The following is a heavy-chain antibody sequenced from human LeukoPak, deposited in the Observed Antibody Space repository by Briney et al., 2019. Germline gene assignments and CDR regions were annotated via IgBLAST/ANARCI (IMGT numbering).Heavy chain of an antibody. CDR1: GGSISSSSYY. D-gene: IGHD6-13*01. V-gene: IGHV4-39*01. CDR2: IYYSGST. CDR3: ARHHPHSSSFYFDY. J-gene: IGHJ4*02. Sequence: SETLSLTCTVSGGSISSSSYYWGWLRQPPGTGLEWIGSIYYSGSTYYNPSLTSRVTMSVDTSKNQFSLKLSSVTAADTAVYYCARHHPHSSSFYFDYWGQGTLVTVSS.